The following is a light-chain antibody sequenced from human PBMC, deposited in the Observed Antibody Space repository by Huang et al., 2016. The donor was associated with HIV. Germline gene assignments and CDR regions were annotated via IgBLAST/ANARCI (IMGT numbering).Light chain of an antibody. CDR1: QSVSSSY. J-gene: IGKJ1*01. Sequence: EIVLTQSPGTLSLSPGKRATLSCRASQSVSSSYVAWYQQKPGQAPRLLFYGASSRATGIPDRFSGSGSGTDFTLTISRLEPEDFAVYYCQQYDSSPWTFGQGTKVEIK. CDR2: GAS. CDR3: QQYDSSPWT. V-gene: IGKV3-20*01.